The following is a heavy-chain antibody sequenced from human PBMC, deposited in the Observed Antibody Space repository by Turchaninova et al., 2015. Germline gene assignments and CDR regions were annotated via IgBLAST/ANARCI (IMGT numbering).Heavy chain of an antibody. D-gene: IGHD6-13*01. V-gene: IGHV3-15*01. Sequence: LVGRGGPLDLARADSGLTAAAAWETWVRQAPGKGLEWVGRMKSKGSGGTTDYAAPVGGRFTISRDDSQNTLYLQMNSLKIEDTAIYYCAHVRDPRSWSLGSWGQGTLVTVSS. J-gene: IGHJ5*02. CDR1: GLTAAAAW. CDR3: AHVRDPRSWSLGS. CDR2: MKSKGSGGTT.